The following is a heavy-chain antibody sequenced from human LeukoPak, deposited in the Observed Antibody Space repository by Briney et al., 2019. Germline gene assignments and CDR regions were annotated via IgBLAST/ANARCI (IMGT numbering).Heavy chain of an antibody. CDR2: INTDGSST. CDR1: GFTFSSYW. J-gene: IGHJ3*02. D-gene: IGHD6-19*01. V-gene: IGHV3-74*01. Sequence: PGGSLRLSCAASGFTFSSYWMHWVRQAPGKGLVWVSRINTDGSSTSYADSVKGRFTISRDNAKNTLYLQMNSLRAEDTAVYYCARDVSTGIAVAPDAFDIWGQGTMVTVSS. CDR3: ARDVSTGIAVAPDAFDI.